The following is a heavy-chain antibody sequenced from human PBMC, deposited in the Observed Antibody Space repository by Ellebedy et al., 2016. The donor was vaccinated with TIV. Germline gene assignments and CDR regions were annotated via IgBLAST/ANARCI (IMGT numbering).Heavy chain of an antibody. CDR1: AGSISNYY. V-gene: IGHV4-59*08. J-gene: IGHJ4*02. CDR2: IYYSGST. Sequence: MPSATLSLTCTVSAGSISNYYWSWIRQPPGKGLEWIGYIYYSGSTNYNPSLKSRVTMSVDSSRNQFSLKLSSVTAADTAVFYCARTSYYDSSGYPLFDYWGQGTLVTVSS. CDR3: ARTSYYDSSGYPLFDY. D-gene: IGHD3-22*01.